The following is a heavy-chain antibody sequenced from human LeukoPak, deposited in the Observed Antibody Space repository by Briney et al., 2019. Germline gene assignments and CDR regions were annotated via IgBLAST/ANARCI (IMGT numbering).Heavy chain of an antibody. Sequence: GGSLRLSCAASGFTFSSYGMHWVRQAPGKGLEWVAVIWYDGSNKYYADSVKGRFTISSDNSKNTLYLQMNSLRAEDTAVYYCARDLYYYGSGSYPWDYWGQGTLVTVSS. CDR3: ARDLYYYGSGSYPWDY. V-gene: IGHV3-33*01. CDR1: GFTFSSYG. CDR2: IWYDGSNK. D-gene: IGHD3-10*01. J-gene: IGHJ4*02.